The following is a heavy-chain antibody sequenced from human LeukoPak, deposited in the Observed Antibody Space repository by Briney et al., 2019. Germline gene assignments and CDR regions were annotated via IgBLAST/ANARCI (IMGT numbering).Heavy chain of an antibody. CDR3: ARLQVGATTHLDY. Sequence: GSSVKVSCKASGGTFSSYTISWVRQAPGQGLEWMGRIIPILGIANYAQKFQGRVTITADKSTSTAYVELSSLRSEDTAVYYCARLQVGATTHLDYWGQGTLVTVSS. J-gene: IGHJ4*02. CDR2: IIPILGIA. V-gene: IGHV1-69*02. CDR1: GGTFSSYT. D-gene: IGHD1-26*01.